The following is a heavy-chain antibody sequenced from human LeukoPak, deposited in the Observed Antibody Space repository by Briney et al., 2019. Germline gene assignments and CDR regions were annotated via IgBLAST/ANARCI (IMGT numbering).Heavy chain of an antibody. CDR3: ARGDDSSGYHGGPDY. V-gene: IGHV1-3*01. J-gene: IGHJ4*02. CDR1: GYTFTNYA. Sequence: ASVKVSCKASGYTFTNYAVHWVRQAPGQRLEWMGWINAGNADRRYSEKFQGRVTITRDTSASTAYMELSSLRSEDTAVYYCARGDDSSGYHGGPDYWGQGTLVTVSS. CDR2: INAGNADR. D-gene: IGHD3-22*01.